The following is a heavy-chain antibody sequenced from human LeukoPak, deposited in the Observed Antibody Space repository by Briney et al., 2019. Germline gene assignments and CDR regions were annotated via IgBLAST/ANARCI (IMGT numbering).Heavy chain of an antibody. V-gene: IGHV1-3*01. J-gene: IGHJ6*02. CDR1: GYTFTSYA. CDR3: ARGANYYGMDV. CDR2: INAGNGNT. Sequence: GASVKVSCKASGYTFTSYAMHWVRQAPGQRLEWMGWINAGNGNTKYSQKFQGRVTITRDTSASTACMELSSLRSEDTAVYYCARGANYYGMDVWGQGTTVTVSS.